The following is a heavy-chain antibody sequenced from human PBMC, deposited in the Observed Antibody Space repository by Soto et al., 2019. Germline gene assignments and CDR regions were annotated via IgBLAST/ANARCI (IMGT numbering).Heavy chain of an antibody. D-gene: IGHD3-3*01. J-gene: IGHJ4*02. V-gene: IGHV3-23*01. CDR2: ISGSGGST. CDR1: GFTFSSYA. Sequence: GGSLRLSCAASGFTFSSYAMSWVRQAPGKGLEWVSAISGSGGSTYYADSVKGRFTISRDNSKNTLYLQMNSLRAEDTAVYYCAKLHIPSRFWSGYYSYWGQGTLVTVSS. CDR3: AKLHIPSRFWSGYYSY.